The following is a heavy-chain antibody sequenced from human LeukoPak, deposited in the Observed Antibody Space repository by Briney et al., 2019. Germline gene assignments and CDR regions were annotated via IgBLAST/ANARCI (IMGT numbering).Heavy chain of an antibody. CDR3: ARDLYSSRTNDAFVI. CDR1: SDSISGYY. V-gene: IGHV4-59*12. CDR2: IYYSGNT. J-gene: IGHJ3*02. Sequence: PSETLSLTCSVSSDSISGYYWSWLRQPPGKGLEWIGYIYYSGNTYYNPSLKSRVTISLDTSKNQFSLKLSSVTAADTAVYYCARDLYSSRTNDAFVIWSQGTMVTVSS. D-gene: IGHD6-13*01.